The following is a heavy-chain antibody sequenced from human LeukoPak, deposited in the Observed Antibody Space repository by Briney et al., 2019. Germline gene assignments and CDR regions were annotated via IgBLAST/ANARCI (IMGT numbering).Heavy chain of an antibody. V-gene: IGHV4-39*01. CDR1: GGSISSSDHY. D-gene: IGHD6-19*01. J-gene: IGHJ4*02. CDR3: ARGYSNGCDY. CDR2: IYYSGST. Sequence: SETLSLTCTVSGGSISSSDHYWGWIRQPPGKGLEWIANIYYSGSTYYNPSLKSRVTISVDTSKNQFSLKLSSVTAADTAVYYCARGYSNGCDYWGQGTLVTVSS.